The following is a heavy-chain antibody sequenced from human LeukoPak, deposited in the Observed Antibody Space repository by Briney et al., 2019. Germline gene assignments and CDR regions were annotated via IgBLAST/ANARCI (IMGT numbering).Heavy chain of an antibody. CDR1: GYTFTSYA. V-gene: IGHV1-69*05. Sequence: ASVKVSCKASGYTFTSYAISWVRQAPGQGLEWMGRIIPIFGTANYAQKFQGRVTITTDESTSTAYMELSSLRSEDTAVYYCARSVWGSYRLFDYWGQGTLVTVSS. D-gene: IGHD3-16*02. J-gene: IGHJ4*02. CDR2: IIPIFGTA. CDR3: ARSVWGSYRLFDY.